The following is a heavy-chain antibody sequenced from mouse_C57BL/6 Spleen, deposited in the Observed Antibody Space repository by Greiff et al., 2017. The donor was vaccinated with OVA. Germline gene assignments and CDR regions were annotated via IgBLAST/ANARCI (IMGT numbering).Heavy chain of an antibody. J-gene: IGHJ2*01. CDR2: INPNNGGT. CDR1: GYTFTDYY. Sequence: EVQLKHSGPELVKPGASVKISCKASGYTFTDYYMNWVKQSHGKSLEWIGDINPNNGGTSYNQKFKGKATLTVDKSSSTAYMELRSLTSEDSAVYYCARYDYDGDYWGQGTTLTVSS. V-gene: IGHV1-26*01. D-gene: IGHD2-4*01. CDR3: ARYDYDGDY.